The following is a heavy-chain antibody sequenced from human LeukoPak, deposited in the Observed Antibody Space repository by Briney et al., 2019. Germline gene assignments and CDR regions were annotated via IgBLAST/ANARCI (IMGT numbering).Heavy chain of an antibody. CDR1: GYSISSGYY. CDR3: ARGLVYDSSLDY. V-gene: IGHV4-38-2*01. Sequence: SETLSLTCAVSGYSISSGYYWGWIRQPPGKGLEWIGEIDHSGSTNYNPSLKSRVTISVDTSKNQFSLKLSSVTAADTAVYYCARGLVYDSSLDYWGQGTLVTVSS. J-gene: IGHJ4*02. CDR2: IDHSGST. D-gene: IGHD3-22*01.